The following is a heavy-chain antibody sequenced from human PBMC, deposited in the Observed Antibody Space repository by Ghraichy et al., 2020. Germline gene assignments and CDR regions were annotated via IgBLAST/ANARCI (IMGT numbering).Heavy chain of an antibody. CDR1: GYPFSNYD. CDR2: MNPNSGNA. V-gene: IGHV1-8*01. D-gene: IGHD1-1*01. J-gene: IGHJ6*02. CDR3: ARGRSPDVNWNDDIYYYYGMDV. Sequence: ASVKVSCKASGYPFSNYDVIWVRQATGQGLEWMGWMNPNSGNAGYAQQFQGRVTMTRDTSISKAYMELSSLRSEYTAGYYCARGRSPDVNWNDDIYYYYGMDVWGQGTTVTVSS.